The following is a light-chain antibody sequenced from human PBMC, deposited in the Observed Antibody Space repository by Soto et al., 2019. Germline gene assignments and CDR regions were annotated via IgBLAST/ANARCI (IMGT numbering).Light chain of an antibody. Sequence: QSVLTQPASVSGSPGQSITISCTGTSSDVGGYNYVSWYQQHPGQAPKLMIYDVSNRPSGVSNRFSGSQSGNTASMTSSGLQAEDEADYYCSSYTSRSTLEIGGGTKLTAL. CDR2: DVS. CDR3: SSYTSRSTLE. CDR1: SSDVGGYNY. J-gene: IGLJ2*01. V-gene: IGLV2-14*01.